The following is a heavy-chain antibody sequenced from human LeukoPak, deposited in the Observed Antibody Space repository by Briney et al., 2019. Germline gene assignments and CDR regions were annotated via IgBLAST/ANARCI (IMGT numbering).Heavy chain of an antibody. CDR1: GGSISSYY. J-gene: IGHJ3*02. CDR2: IYYSGSA. V-gene: IGHV4-59*08. CDR3: VRRVFGVVKGKSDAFDI. Sequence: SETLSLTCTVSGGSISSYYWSWIRQPPGKGLEWIGYIYYSGSANYNPSLKSRVTISVDTSKNQFSLKLSSVTAADTAVYYCVRRVFGVVKGKSDAFDIWGQGTMITVSS. D-gene: IGHD3-3*01.